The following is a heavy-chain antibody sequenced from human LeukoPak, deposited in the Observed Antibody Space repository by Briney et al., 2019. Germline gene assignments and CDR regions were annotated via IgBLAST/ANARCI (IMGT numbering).Heavy chain of an antibody. V-gene: IGHV1-46*01. D-gene: IGHD6-6*01. Sequence: ASVKVSCKASGYTFTSYYMHWVRQAPGQGLEWMGVINPSGGSTSYAQKFQGRVTVTRDTSTSTVYMELSSLRSEDTAVYYCARGAARGPYSSSSYYYYGMDVWGQGTTVTVSS. CDR2: INPSGGST. J-gene: IGHJ6*02. CDR3: ARGAARGPYSSSSYYYYGMDV. CDR1: GYTFTSYY.